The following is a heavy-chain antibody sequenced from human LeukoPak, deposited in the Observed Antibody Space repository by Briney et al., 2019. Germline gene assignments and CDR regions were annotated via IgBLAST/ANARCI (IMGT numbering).Heavy chain of an antibody. J-gene: IGHJ4*02. CDR2: IKQDGSEK. Sequence: PGGSLRLSCVASGFTFSFYWMAWVRQAPGKGLEWVANIKQDGSEKYYVDSARGRFTISRDNAKNTLYLQMNSLRAEDTAVYYCARGRYSSSWTPRTFDYWGQGTLVTVSS. V-gene: IGHV3-7*02. CDR1: GFTFSFYW. CDR3: ARGRYSSSWTPRTFDY. D-gene: IGHD6-13*01.